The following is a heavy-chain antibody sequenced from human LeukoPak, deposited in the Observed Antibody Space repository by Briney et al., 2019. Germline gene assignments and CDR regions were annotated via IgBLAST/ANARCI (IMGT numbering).Heavy chain of an antibody. D-gene: IGHD6-19*01. CDR3: ARLLYSSGWYYFDY. V-gene: IGHV4-59*08. CDR1: GGSISSYH. J-gene: IGHJ4*02. CDR2: IYYSEST. Sequence: SETLSLTCSVSGGSISSYHWSWIRHPPGKRLEEIGYIYYSESTNYNPSLKSSLHISVDTPKNKFSLKQRSVTPAATAVYYCARLLYSSGWYYFDYWGQGTLVTVSS.